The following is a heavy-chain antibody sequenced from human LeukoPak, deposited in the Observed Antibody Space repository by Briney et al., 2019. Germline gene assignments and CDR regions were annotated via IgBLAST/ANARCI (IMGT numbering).Heavy chain of an antibody. CDR1: GGSISSYY. J-gene: IGHJ4*02. V-gene: IGHV4-59*08. CDR2: IYYSGST. D-gene: IGHD3-10*01. Sequence: SETLSLTCTVSGGSISSYYWSWIRQPPGKGLEWTGYIYYSGSTNYNPSLKSRVTISVDTSMNQFSLKLSSVTAADTAVYYCARHSPVYYDFDYWGQGTLVTVSS. CDR3: ARHSPVYYDFDY.